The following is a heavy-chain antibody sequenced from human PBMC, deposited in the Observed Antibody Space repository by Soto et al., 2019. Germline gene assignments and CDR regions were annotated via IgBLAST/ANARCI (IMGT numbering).Heavy chain of an antibody. J-gene: IGHJ5*02. CDR2: ISYGVNT. CDR3: ASCYFSTTGCSDTCT. CDR1: GGSINSSDYY. D-gene: IGHD2-2*01. V-gene: IGHV4-39*07. Sequence: SVTLSVTCTVSGGSINSSDYYWGWIRQPPGKGLEFIGSISYGVNTYYNPSLRSRLTISIDTSKSQFSLKLSSVPAADTAVYYCASCYFSTTGCSDTCTCGQRTLVTVSS.